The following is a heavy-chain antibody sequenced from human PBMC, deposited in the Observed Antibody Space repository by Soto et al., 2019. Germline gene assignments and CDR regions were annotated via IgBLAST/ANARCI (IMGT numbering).Heavy chain of an antibody. Sequence: QVQLVQSGAEVKKPGASVKVSCKASGYTFTSYDTNWVRQATGQGLEWMGWMNPNSVNTGHAQKFQGRVTMNRNTAISTASMELSSLRSEDPAVYYCARIPSSGWYYFDYWGQRPLVSVCS. CDR2: MNPNSVNT. CDR3: ARIPSSGWYYFDY. V-gene: IGHV1-8*01. J-gene: IGHJ4*02. D-gene: IGHD6-19*01. CDR1: GYTFTSYD.